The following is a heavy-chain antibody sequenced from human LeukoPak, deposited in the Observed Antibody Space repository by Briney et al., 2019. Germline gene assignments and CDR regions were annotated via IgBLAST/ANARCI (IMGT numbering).Heavy chain of an antibody. CDR1: GFTFNTYS. Sequence: GGSLRLSCAASGFTFNTYSMNWVRQAPGKGLEWVSSINIGSSHTCYADSVKGRFTISRDNAKNSLYLQMSSLRADDTAVYYCARCRQEICGDDSYPFQHWGQGTLVTVSS. CDR2: INIGSSHT. J-gene: IGHJ1*01. CDR3: ARCRQEICGDDSYPFQH. V-gene: IGHV3-21*01. D-gene: IGHD2-21*02.